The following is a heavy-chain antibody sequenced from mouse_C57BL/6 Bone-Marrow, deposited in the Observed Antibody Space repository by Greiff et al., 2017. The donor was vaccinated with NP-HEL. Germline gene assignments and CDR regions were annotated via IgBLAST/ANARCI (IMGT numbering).Heavy chain of an antibody. CDR3: ARWRYYGSSYDYFDY. D-gene: IGHD1-1*01. J-gene: IGHJ2*01. Sequence: QVQLQQPGAELVMPGASVQLSCQASGYTFTSYWMHWVKQRPGQGLEWIGEIDPSDSYTTYNQKFKGKSTLTVDKSSSSAYMQLSSLTSEDTAIYYYARWRYYGSSYDYFDYWDQGTTLTVSS. CDR1: GYTFTSYW. V-gene: IGHV1-69*01. CDR2: IDPSDSYT.